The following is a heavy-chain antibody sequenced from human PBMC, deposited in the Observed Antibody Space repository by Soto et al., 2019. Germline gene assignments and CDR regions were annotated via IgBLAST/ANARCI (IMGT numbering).Heavy chain of an antibody. J-gene: IGHJ5*02. CDR2: IYSGGRN. CDR1: GGSISSFY. CDR3: ARAKADIVVVPAATPFDP. D-gene: IGHD2-2*01. Sequence: SETLSLTCTVSGGSISSFYWSWIRQPAGKGLEWIGRIYSGGRNNYNPSLKSRVTMSVDTSKNQFSLRLSSVTAADTAVYYCARAKADIVVVPAATPFDPWGQGTLVTVSS. V-gene: IGHV4-4*07.